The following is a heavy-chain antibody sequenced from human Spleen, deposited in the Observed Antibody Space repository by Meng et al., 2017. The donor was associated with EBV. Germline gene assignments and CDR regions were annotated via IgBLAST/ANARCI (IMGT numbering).Heavy chain of an antibody. CDR3: ASIDSGDYGYFQH. Sequence: VRVVRAGEEVKKAGASVKVACKASGGTLSNYDINWVRQASGQGLEWMGGIVPVFDSANYAQNFQDRVTITADESTSTTYMELSSLRSEDTAVYYCASIDSGDYGYFQHWGQGTLVIVSS. J-gene: IGHJ1*01. CDR2: IVPVFDSA. D-gene: IGHD4-17*01. CDR1: GGTLSNYD. V-gene: IGHV1-69*01.